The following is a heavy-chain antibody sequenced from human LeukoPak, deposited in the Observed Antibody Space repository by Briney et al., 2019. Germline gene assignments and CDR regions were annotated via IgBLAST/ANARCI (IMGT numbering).Heavy chain of an antibody. Sequence: PGGSLRLSCAASGFTVVSNYMSLVRQAPEKGLEWFSVIYNSGTTYYTDSVKGRFTFSRDISKNTLYLQMNSLRAEDTAVYYCARDPQWLGRAFDVWGRGTMVTVSS. CDR3: ARDPQWLGRAFDV. CDR1: GFTVVSNY. V-gene: IGHV3-53*01. CDR2: IYNSGTT. J-gene: IGHJ3*01. D-gene: IGHD6-19*01.